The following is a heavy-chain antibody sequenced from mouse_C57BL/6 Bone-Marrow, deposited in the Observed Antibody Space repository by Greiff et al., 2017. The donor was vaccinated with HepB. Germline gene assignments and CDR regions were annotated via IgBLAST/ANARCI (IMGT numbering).Heavy chain of an antibody. CDR1: GFTFSDYG. J-gene: IGHJ1*03. CDR3: ARAYYGKDWYFDV. V-gene: IGHV5-17*01. CDR2: ISSGSSTI. D-gene: IGHD2-10*01. Sequence: EVMLVDSGGGLVKPGGSLKLSCAASGFTFSDYGMHWVRQAPEKGLEWVAYISSGSSTIYYADTVKGRFTISRDNAKNTLFLQMTSLRSEDTAMYYCARAYYGKDWYFDVWGTGTTVTVSS.